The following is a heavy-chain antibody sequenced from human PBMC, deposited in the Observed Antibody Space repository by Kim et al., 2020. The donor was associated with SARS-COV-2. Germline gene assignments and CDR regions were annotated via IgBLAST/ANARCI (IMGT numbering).Heavy chain of an antibody. Sequence: GGSLRLSCAGSGFTFSSYSMNWVRQAPGKGLEWVSSITSSSTYIYYADSVKGRFTISRDNAKNSLSLQMNSLRAEDAAVYYCVRGGKYFDLWGRGTLVIVSS. CDR1: GFTFSSYS. V-gene: IGHV3-21*01. CDR3: VRGGKYFDL. D-gene: IGHD3-10*01. CDR2: ITSSSTYI. J-gene: IGHJ2*01.